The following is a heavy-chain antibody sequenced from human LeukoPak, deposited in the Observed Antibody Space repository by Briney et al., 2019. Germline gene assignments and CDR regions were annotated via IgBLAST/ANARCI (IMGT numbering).Heavy chain of an antibody. D-gene: IGHD3-10*01. V-gene: IGHV3-7*01. CDR1: GFTFSSYW. CDR2: IKQDGSEK. J-gene: IGHJ4*02. CDR3: ARDWSSGSYPVVGY. Sequence: GGSLRLSCAASGFTFSSYWMSWVRQAPGKGLEWVANIKQDGSEKYYVDSVKGRFTISRDNAKNSLYLQMNSLRAEDTAVYYCARDWSSGSYPVVGYWGQGTLVTVSS.